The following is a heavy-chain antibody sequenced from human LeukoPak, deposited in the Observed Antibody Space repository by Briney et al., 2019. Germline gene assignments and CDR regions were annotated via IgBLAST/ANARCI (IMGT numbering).Heavy chain of an antibody. V-gene: IGHV4-59*01. CDR3: ARDYYDSGGYWRSYDY. J-gene: IGHJ4*02. D-gene: IGHD3-22*01. CDR2: IYSTGST. CDR1: GGSISTYY. Sequence: PSETLSLTCTVSGGSISTYYWSWIRQPPGKGLEWIGYIYSTGSTNYNPSLKSRVTISVDTSKNQISLKLSSVTAADTAVYYCARDYYDSGGYWRSYDYWGQGNLVTVSS.